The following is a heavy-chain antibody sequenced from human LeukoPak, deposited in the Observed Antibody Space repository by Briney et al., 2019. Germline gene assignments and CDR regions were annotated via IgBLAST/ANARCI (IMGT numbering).Heavy chain of an antibody. V-gene: IGHV1-24*01. J-gene: IGHJ4*02. CDR1: GYTLTELS. D-gene: IGHD3-22*01. Sequence: ASVKVSCKVSGYTLTELSMHWVRQAPGTGLEWMGGVDPKGGVTIYAQKFEGRVTMTEDISTDKAYMELSSVSSEVYAWYCCATGESNRYYYDSSGYLGFWGQGTLVTVSS. CDR3: ATGESNRYYYDSSGYLGF. CDR2: VDPKGGVT.